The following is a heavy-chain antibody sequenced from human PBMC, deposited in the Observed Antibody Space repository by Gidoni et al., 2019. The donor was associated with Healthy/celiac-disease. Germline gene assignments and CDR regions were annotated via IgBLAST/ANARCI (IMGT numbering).Heavy chain of an antibody. J-gene: IGHJ6*02. CDR2: LNPSSGGT. V-gene: IGHV1-2*02. CDR1: GYTFTGYD. Sequence: QVQLVQSGAEVKKHGASVKVSCKASGYTFTGYDMHWLRQAPGQGLEWMGWLNPSSGGTNSAQKFQGRVTMTRDTSISTAYMELSRLRSDDTAVYYCARRPSTGAFLYYYYYGMDVWGQGTTVTVSS. CDR3: ARRPSTGAFLYYYYYGMDV. D-gene: IGHD1-1*01.